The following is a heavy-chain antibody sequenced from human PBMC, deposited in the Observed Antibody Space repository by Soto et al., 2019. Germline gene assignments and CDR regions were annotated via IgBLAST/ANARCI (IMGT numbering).Heavy chain of an antibody. CDR3: VNMMIARGAFDF. Sequence: GSLRLSCSASGFAFSSYAMHWVRQTPGKGLEYVSAISPQGGSTYYADSVKGRFTISRDDSKNTVYLQMSSLRPDDTAVYYCVNMMIARGAFDFWGQGTLVTVSS. J-gene: IGHJ4*02. D-gene: IGHD2-21*01. CDR1: GFAFSSYA. CDR2: ISPQGGST. V-gene: IGHV3-64D*06.